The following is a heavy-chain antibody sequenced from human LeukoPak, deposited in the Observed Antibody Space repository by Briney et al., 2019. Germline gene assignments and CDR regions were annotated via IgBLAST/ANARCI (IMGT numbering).Heavy chain of an antibody. CDR2: IYDGGST. CDR3: ARVDAGGNSY. V-gene: IGHV4-59*01. Sequence: SETLSLTCTVSGGSISSYYWSWVRQPPGRGLEWVGYIYDGGSTNYNPSLKSRVTISVDTSKNQFSLKLSSVTAADTAVYYCARVDAGGNSYWGQGTLVTVSS. CDR1: GGSISSYY. D-gene: IGHD4-23*01. J-gene: IGHJ4*02.